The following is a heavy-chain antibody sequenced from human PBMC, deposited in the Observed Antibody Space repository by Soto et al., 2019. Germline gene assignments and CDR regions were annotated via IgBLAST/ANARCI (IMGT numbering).Heavy chain of an antibody. D-gene: IGHD1-7*01. CDR1: CGSISSYY. Sequence: SETLSLTCTFSCGSISSYYWSWIRQPPGKGLEWIGYIYYSGSTNYNPSLKSRVTISVDTSKNQFSLKLSSVTAADTAVYYCARVTGTTLSNWFDPWGQGTLVTVSS. J-gene: IGHJ5*02. V-gene: IGHV4-59*01. CDR3: ARVTGTTLSNWFDP. CDR2: IYYSGST.